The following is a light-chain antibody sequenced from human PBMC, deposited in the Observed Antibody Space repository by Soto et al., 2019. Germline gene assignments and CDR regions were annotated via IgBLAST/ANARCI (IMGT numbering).Light chain of an antibody. Sequence: EIVLTQSPGTLSLSPGERATLSCSASQSVSSSYLAWYQQTPGQAPRLLIYGASSRATGIPDRFSGSGSGTDFTLTISRLEPEDFAVDYCQQYGSSPVTFGQGTRLEIK. CDR2: GAS. V-gene: IGKV3-20*01. CDR1: QSVSSSY. J-gene: IGKJ5*01. CDR3: QQYGSSPVT.